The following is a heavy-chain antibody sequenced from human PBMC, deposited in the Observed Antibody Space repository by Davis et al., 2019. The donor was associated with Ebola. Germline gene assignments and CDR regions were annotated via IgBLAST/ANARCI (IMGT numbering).Heavy chain of an antibody. D-gene: IGHD3-22*01. J-gene: IGHJ6*02. V-gene: IGHV3-33*01. CDR3: ARDRRVGYYDSSGYYHHYYYYGMDV. CDR2: IWYDGSNK. CDR1: GFTFSSYG. Sequence: GGSLRLSCAASGFTFSSYGMHWVRQAPGKGLEWVAVIWYDGSNKYYADSVKGRFTISRDNSKNTLYLQMNSLRAEDTAVYYCARDRRVGYYDSSGYYHHYYYYGMDVWGQGTTVTVSS.